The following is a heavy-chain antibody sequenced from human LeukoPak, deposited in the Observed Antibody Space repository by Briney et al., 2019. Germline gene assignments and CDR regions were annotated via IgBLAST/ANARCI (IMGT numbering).Heavy chain of an antibody. CDR1: GASIGTYE. Sequence: SKTLSLTCTVCGASIGTYEWSWIRRSPGKGLEWVGPIYYSGSTKYNPSLSNPVTISVDTSKNQFSLKLSSVTAADTAVYYCASHSPCTSWYDLDYWGPGTLVTVSS. J-gene: IGHJ4*02. CDR3: ASHSPCTSWYDLDY. V-gene: IGHV4-59*01. D-gene: IGHD6-13*01. CDR2: IYYSGST.